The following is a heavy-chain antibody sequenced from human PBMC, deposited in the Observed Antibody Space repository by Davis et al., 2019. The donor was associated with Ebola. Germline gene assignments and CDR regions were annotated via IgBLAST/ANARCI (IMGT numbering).Heavy chain of an antibody. CDR3: ARALFPSTVTTLIAFYGMDV. CDR1: GYTFTDY. V-gene: IGHV1-2*02. D-gene: IGHD4-17*01. J-gene: IGHJ6*02. CDR2: MNPTSGGT. Sequence: ASVKVSCKASGYTFTDYIHWVRQAPGQGLEWMGWMNPTSGGTTYAQKFQGRVTMTRDTSINTAYMELSSLRSEDTAVYYCARALFPSTVTTLIAFYGMDVWGQGTTVTVSS.